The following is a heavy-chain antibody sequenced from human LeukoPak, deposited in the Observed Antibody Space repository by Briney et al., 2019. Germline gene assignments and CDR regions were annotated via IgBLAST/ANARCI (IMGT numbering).Heavy chain of an antibody. J-gene: IGHJ6*03. V-gene: IGHV4-38-2*02. D-gene: IGHD1-26*01. CDR3: VYGWELINYYYYYYMDV. CDR1: GYSISSGYY. Sequence: SETLSLTCTVSGYSISSGYYWSWIRQPPGKGLEWIGEINHSGSTNYNPSLKSRVTISVDTSKNQFSLKLSSVTAADTAVYYCVYGWELINYYYYYYMDVWGKGTTVTISS. CDR2: INHSGST.